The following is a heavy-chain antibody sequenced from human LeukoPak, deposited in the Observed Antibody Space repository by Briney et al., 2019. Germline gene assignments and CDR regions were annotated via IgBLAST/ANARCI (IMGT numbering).Heavy chain of an antibody. D-gene: IGHD2-15*01. Sequence: AASVEVSCKASGGTFSSYAISWVRQAPGQGLEWMGGIIPIFGTANYAQKFQGRVMITADESTSTAYMELSSLRSEDTAVYYCASNQYCSGGSYYSDWGQGTLVTVSS. CDR2: IIPIFGTA. CDR1: GGTFSSYA. CDR3: ASNQYCSGGSYYSD. J-gene: IGHJ4*02. V-gene: IGHV1-69*13.